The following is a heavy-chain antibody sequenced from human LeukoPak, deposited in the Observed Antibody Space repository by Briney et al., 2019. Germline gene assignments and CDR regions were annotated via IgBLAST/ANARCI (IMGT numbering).Heavy chain of an antibody. D-gene: IGHD3-3*01. V-gene: IGHV4-39*01. CDR3: ARHPLGVVTPVNWFDP. J-gene: IGHJ5*02. CDR1: GGSISSSSYY. CDR2: IYYSGST. Sequence: PSETLSLTCTVSGGSISSSSYYWGWIRQPPGKGVEWFGGIYYSGSTYYNPSLKSRVTISVDTSKNQFSLKLNSVTAADTAVYYCARHPLGVVTPVNWFDPWGQGTLVTVSS.